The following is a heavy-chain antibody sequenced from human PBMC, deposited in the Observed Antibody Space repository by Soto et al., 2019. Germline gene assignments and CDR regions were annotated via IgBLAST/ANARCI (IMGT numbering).Heavy chain of an antibody. CDR3: AGLGSGYSSYHYYDYGMDV. D-gene: IGHD4-4*01. CDR1: GGTFSSYA. J-gene: IGHJ6*02. CDR2: IIPIFGTA. Sequence: QVQLVQSGAEVKKPGSSVKVSCKASGGTFSSYAISWVRQAPGQGLEWMGGIIPIFGTANYAQKFQGRVTITADESTSTAYMELSSLRSEDTAVYYCAGLGSGYSSYHYYDYGMDVWGQGTTVTVSS. V-gene: IGHV1-69*12.